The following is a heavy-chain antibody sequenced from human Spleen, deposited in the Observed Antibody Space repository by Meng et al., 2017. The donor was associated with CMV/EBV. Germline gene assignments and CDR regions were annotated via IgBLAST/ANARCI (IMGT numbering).Heavy chain of an antibody. D-gene: IGHD3-3*01. J-gene: IGHJ4*02. CDR3: ARAKGRSGPFDY. CDR2: INTSGST. V-gene: IGHV4-34*01. Sequence: QGQPQEVGAGLLTLSETLSLNCVVFGGSFSGYYWRRLRQAPGRGVEWNGEINTSGSTNLNRSLKSRVTTSEDTFKNQFSLKTGSETAVDNAVYFCARAKGRSGPFDYWGQGTLVTVSS. CDR1: GGSFSGYY.